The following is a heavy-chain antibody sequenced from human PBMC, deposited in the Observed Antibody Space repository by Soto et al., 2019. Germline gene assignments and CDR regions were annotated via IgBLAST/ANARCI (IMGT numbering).Heavy chain of an antibody. D-gene: IGHD3-16*01. Sequence: QVQLVQSGAEVKKPGASVKISCEASGYSFTSQYIHWVRQAPGQGLEWMGIINPNGGSTTYAQKCQGRGHLTGDTCPSKVYRGVGGLDSGDTAVYFWVREKGVRPGGGGTEPLDIWGQGTMVTVAS. J-gene: IGHJ3*02. CDR1: GYSFTSQY. V-gene: IGHV1-46*03. CDR3: VREKGVRPGGGGTEPLDI. CDR2: INPNGGST.